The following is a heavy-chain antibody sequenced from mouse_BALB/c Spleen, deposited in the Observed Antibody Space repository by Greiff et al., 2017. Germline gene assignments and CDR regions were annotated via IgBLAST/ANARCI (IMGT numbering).Heavy chain of an antibody. V-gene: IGHV6-6*02. D-gene: IGHD1-1*01. CDR2: IRLKSNNYAT. CDR3: TRAYYYGSSYERDYAMDY. CDR1: GFTFSNYW. Sequence: EVQLQESGVGLVQPGGSMKLSCVASGFTFSNYWMNWVRQSPEKGLEWVAEIRLKSNNYATHYAESVKGRFTISRDDSKSSVYLQMNNLRAEDTGIYYCTRAYYYGSSYERDYAMDYWGQGTSVTVSS. J-gene: IGHJ4*01.